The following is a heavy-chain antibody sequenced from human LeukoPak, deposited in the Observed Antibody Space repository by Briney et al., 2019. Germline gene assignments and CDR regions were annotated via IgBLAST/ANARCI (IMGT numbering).Heavy chain of an antibody. CDR2: ISGSGGST. J-gene: IGHJ4*02. D-gene: IGHD5-12*01. CDR1: GVTFSSYA. Sequence: PGGSLRLSCAASGVTFSSYAMSWVRQAPGKGLEWVSAISGSGGSTYYADYVQGRFTISRDNSKNTLYLQMNRLRAEDTAVYYCAKYGGYSGYDPWDYWGQGTLVTVSS. V-gene: IGHV3-23*01. CDR3: AKYGGYSGYDPWDY.